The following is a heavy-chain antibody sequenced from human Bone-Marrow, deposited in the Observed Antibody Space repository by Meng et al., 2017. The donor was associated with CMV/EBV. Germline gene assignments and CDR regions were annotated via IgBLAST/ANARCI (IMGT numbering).Heavy chain of an antibody. CDR3: ARDTYYYDSSDYFPLYYYYYGMDV. V-gene: IGHV3-74*01. J-gene: IGHJ6*02. Sequence: GESLKISCAASGFTFSSYWMHWVRQAPGKGLVWVSRINSDGSSTSYADSVKGRFTISRDNAKNTLYLQMNSLRAEDTAVYYCARDTYYYDSSDYFPLYYYYYGMDVWGQGTTVTVSS. CDR1: GFTFSSYW. CDR2: INSDGSST. D-gene: IGHD3-22*01.